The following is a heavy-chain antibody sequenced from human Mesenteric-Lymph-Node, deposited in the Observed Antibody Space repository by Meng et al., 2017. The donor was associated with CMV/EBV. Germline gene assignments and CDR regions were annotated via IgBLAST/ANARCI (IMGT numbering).Heavy chain of an antibody. J-gene: IGHJ5*02. CDR1: GGSFSCYY. CDR2: INHSGST. Sequence: HVQLQPWGAGPLEPWESLSLHCAVYGGSFSCYYWGWIRQPPGKGLEWIGEINHSGSTNYNPSLKSRVTISVDTSKTQFSLKLSYVTAADTAVYYCARGRSIVATRVAWFDPWGQGTLVTVSS. V-gene: IGHV4-34*01. D-gene: IGHD5-12*01. CDR3: ARGRSIVATRVAWFDP.